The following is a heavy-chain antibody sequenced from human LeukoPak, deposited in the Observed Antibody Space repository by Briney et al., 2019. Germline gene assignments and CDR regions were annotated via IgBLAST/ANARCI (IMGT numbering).Heavy chain of an antibody. CDR3: ARTNLHVDIVATRYYYYYMDV. CDR1: GGSFSGYY. D-gene: IGHD5-12*01. J-gene: IGHJ6*03. Sequence: SETLSLTCAVYGGSFSGYYWSWIRQPPGKGLEWIGEINHSGSTNYNPSLKSRVTISVDTSKNQFSLKLSSVTAADTAVYYCARTNLHVDIVATRYYYYYMDVWGKGTTVNVSS. CDR2: INHSGST. V-gene: IGHV4-34*01.